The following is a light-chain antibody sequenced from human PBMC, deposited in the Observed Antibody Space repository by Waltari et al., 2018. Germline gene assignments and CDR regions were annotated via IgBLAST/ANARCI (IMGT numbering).Light chain of an antibody. Sequence: QSALTQPASVSGSPGQSITISCTGTSSDVGGYNFVSWYQQHPGKAPKLMIYEVSNRPSGLSNRFSGSKSGNTASLTSSGLQAEDEADYYCSSYTFTSTPVVFGGGTKVTVL. CDR1: SSDVGGYNF. CDR3: SSYTFTSTPVV. CDR2: EVS. J-gene: IGLJ2*01. V-gene: IGLV2-14*01.